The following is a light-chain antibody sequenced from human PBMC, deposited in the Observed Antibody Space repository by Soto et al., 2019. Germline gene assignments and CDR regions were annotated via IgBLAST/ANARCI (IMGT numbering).Light chain of an antibody. J-gene: IGKJ5*01. V-gene: IGKV1-39*01. Sequence: RMTHSACTRSRCVGDIVSTICRASQTISSWLAWYQQKPGKAPKLLIYAASSLQSGVPSRFSGSGSGTDFTLTISSLQPEDFATYYCQHSYSQPSRFGQGTRLEI. CDR2: AAS. CDR1: QTISSW. CDR3: QHSYSQPSR.